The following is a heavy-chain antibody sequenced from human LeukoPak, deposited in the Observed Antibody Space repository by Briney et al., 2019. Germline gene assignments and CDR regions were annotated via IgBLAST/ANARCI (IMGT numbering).Heavy chain of an antibody. V-gene: IGHV3-23*01. Sequence: GGSLRLSCAASGFTVSSNYMSWVRQAPGKGLEWVSVISGSGGSTYYADSVKGRFTISRDNSKNTLYLQMNSLGAEDTAVYYCARQSGTYSSDYWGQGTLVTVSS. CDR1: GFTVSSNY. CDR2: ISGSGGST. CDR3: ARQSGTYSSDY. J-gene: IGHJ4*02. D-gene: IGHD1-26*01.